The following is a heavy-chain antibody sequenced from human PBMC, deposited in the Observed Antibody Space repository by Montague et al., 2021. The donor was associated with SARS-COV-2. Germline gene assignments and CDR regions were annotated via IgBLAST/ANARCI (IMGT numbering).Heavy chain of an antibody. Sequence: SETLSLTCTVSGGSISNYYWSWIRQPPGRGLEWIGYIYYSGSTDYSPSLKSRVTISLDTSKNQFSLKVTSVTAADTAVYYCARHETGDPPFGDWGQGTLVTVSS. J-gene: IGHJ4*02. CDR1: GGSISNYY. CDR2: IYYSGST. CDR3: ARHETGDPPFGD. D-gene: IGHD7-27*01. V-gene: IGHV4-59*01.